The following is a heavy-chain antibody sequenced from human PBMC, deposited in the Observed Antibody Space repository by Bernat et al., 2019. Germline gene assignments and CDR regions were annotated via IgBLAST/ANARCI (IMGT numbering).Heavy chain of an antibody. CDR3: ARSLLVTSRNDAFEI. CDR1: GFTFSSYS. D-gene: IGHD2-21*02. CDR2: ISRSGGSI. Sequence: EVQLVESGGGLVKPGGSLRLSCAASGFTFSSYSMIWVRQAPGKGLEWVSSISRSGGSIYYADSVKGRFTISRDNAKNSLFLQMYSLRAEDTAVYYCARSLLVTSRNDAFEIWGQGTKVTVSS. V-gene: IGHV3-21*01. J-gene: IGHJ3*02.